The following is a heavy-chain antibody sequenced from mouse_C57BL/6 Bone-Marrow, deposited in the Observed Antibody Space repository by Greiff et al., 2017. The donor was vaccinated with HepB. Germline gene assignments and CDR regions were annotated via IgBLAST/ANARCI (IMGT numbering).Heavy chain of an antibody. V-gene: IGHV1-81*01. CDR1: GYTFTSYG. D-gene: IGHD1-1*01. J-gene: IGHJ1*03. CDR2: IYPRSGNT. Sequence: QVQLQQSGAELARPGASVKLSCKASGYTFTSYGISWVKQRTGQGLEWIGEIYPRSGNTYYNEKFKGKATLTADKSSSTAYMELRSLTSEDSAVYFCARSKYGSSYRWYFDVWGTGTTVTVSS. CDR3: ARSKYGSSYRWYFDV.